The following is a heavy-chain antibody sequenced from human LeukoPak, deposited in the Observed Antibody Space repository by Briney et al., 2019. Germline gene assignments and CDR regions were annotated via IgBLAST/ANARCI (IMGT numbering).Heavy chain of an antibody. CDR3: AKAPVTSCRGAYCYPFDS. CDR1: GFTLSSYG. D-gene: IGHD2-21*01. V-gene: IGHV3-23*01. J-gene: IGHJ4*02. Sequence: PGGSLRLSCAASGFTLSSYGMSWVRQAPGKGLEWVSTISGSGGRTYYADSVRGRFTISRDNSKNTLYLQMNSLRAEDAAVYFCAKAPVTSCRGAYCYPFDSWGQGPLVTVSS. CDR2: ISGSGGRT.